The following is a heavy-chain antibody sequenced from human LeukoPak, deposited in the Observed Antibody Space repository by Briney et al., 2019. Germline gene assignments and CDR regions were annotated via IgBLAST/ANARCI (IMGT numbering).Heavy chain of an antibody. CDR1: GFTFSSYS. V-gene: IGHV3-21*01. J-gene: IGHJ4*02. D-gene: IGHD1-26*01. CDR3: ARDAPGGLLHKTFDY. Sequence: GGSLRLSCAASGFTFSSYSMNWVRQAPGKGLEWVSSISSSSSYIYYADSVKGRFTISRDNAKNSLYLQMNSLRAEDTPVYYCARDAPGGLLHKTFDYWGQETLVTVSS. CDR2: ISSSSSYI.